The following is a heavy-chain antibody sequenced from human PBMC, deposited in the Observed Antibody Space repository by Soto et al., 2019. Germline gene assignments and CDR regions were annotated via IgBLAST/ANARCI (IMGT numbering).Heavy chain of an antibody. J-gene: IGHJ3*02. Sequence: QVQLVQSGAEVKKPGASVKVSCKASGYTFTSYYMHWVRQAPGQGLEWMGIINPSGGSTSYAQKFQGRVTMTRDTSTSTVYMELSSLSSEDTAVYYCARARRTTRDAFDIWGQGTMVTVSS. D-gene: IGHD1-7*01. CDR3: ARARRTTRDAFDI. V-gene: IGHV1-46*01. CDR1: GYTFTSYY. CDR2: INPSGGST.